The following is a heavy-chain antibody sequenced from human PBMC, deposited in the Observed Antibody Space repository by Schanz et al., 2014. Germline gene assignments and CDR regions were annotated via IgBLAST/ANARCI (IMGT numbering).Heavy chain of an antibody. J-gene: IGHJ4*02. Sequence: QVQLLQSGAEVKKPGASMKVSCKASGYTFTTYYMLWVRQAPGQGLEWMGIINPSGGSTRYGQKCQGRSTLTTDTSTSTVNLELSSLRSDDTAVYYCGRGFSRSYIDFWGQGTLITVSS. V-gene: IGHV1-46*03. D-gene: IGHD6-6*01. CDR2: INPSGGST. CDR1: GYTFTTYY. CDR3: GRGFSRSYIDF.